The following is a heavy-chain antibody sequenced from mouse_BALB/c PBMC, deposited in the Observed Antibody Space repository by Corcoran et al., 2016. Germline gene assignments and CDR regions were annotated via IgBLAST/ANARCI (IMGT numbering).Heavy chain of an antibody. Sequence: EVQLQQSGPELVKPGASVKISCKASGYTFTDYNMHWVKQSHGKSLEWIGYIYPYNGGTGYNQKFKSKATSTVDNSSSTAYMELRSLTSEDSAVYYCARDYEWYFDVWGAGTTVTVSS. J-gene: IGHJ1*01. D-gene: IGHD2-4*01. CDR2: IYPYNGGT. CDR3: ARDYEWYFDV. CDR1: GYTFTDYN. V-gene: IGHV1S29*02.